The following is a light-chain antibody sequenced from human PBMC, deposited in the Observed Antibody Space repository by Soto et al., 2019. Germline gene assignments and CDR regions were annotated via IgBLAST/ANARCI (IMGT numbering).Light chain of an antibody. CDR1: SIDVGGYEY. J-gene: IGLJ2*01. CDR2: HVG. CDR3: SSYTAGRTFV. Sequence: QSVLTQPRSVSGSPGQSVTISCSGTSIDVGGYEYVSWYQQHPGKAPRLLIYHVGQRPSGVPDRFSGSKSGTTASLTISGLQADDEAEYFCSSYTAGRTFVFXGGTKVTVL. V-gene: IGLV2-11*01.